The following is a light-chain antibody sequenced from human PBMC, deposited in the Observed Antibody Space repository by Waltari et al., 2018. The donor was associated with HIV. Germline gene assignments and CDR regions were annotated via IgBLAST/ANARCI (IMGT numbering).Light chain of an antibody. CDR3: QQYNTYSRT. CDR2: KAS. V-gene: IGKV1-5*03. Sequence: DIQMTQSPSTLSASEGDRVTITCRASQSIGAWLAWYQQKPGRAPKLLIYKASTLESGVSSRFSGSGSGTEFTLTLSSLHPEDFATYYCQQYNTYSRTLGQGTQLQ. J-gene: IGKJ2*01. CDR1: QSIGAW.